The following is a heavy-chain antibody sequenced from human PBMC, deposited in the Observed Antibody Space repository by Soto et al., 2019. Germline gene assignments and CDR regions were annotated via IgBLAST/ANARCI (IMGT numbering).Heavy chain of an antibody. CDR3: ARDPH. Sequence: QVQLVESGGGVVQPGRSLRLSCAASGFTFSSYGMHWVRQAPGKGLEWVALIWDDGSNTYYAGSVKGRFTISRDNSKNTLYLQMNSLRDEDTAVYYCARDPHWGQGTMVTVSS. CDR2: IWDDGSNT. V-gene: IGHV3-33*01. CDR1: GFTFSSYG. J-gene: IGHJ4*02.